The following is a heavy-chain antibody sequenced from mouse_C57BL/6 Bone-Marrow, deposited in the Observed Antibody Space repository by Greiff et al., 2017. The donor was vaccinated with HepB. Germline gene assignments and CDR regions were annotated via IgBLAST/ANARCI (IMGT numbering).Heavy chain of an antibody. D-gene: IGHD1-1*01. Sequence: VQLQQPGAELVKPGASVKLSCKASGYTFTSYWMHWVKQRPGRGLEWIGRIDPNSGGTKYNEKFKSKATLTVDKPSSTAYMQLSSLTSEDSGVYYYAREKEITTVVAPFAYWGQGTRVTVSA. V-gene: IGHV1-72*01. CDR3: AREKEITTVVAPFAY. CDR2: IDPNSGGT. J-gene: IGHJ3*01. CDR1: GYTFTSYW.